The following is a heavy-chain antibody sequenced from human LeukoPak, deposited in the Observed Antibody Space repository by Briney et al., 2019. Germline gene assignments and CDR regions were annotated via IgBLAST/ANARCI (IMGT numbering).Heavy chain of an antibody. CDR1: GGSTSSYY. V-gene: IGHV4-59*01. CDR3: ARGRSRSDYYDSSGYPAHFDY. Sequence: SETLSLTCTVSGGSTSSYYWSWIRQPPGKGLEWIGYIYYSGSTNYNPSLKSRVTISVDTSKNQFSLKLSSVTAADTAVYYCARGRSRSDYYDSSGYPAHFDYWGQGTLVTVSS. D-gene: IGHD3-22*01. J-gene: IGHJ4*02. CDR2: IYYSGST.